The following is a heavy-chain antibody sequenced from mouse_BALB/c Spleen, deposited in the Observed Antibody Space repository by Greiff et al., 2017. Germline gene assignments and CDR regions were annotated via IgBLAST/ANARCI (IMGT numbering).Heavy chain of an antibody. CDR3: AKRARRALYFDY. V-gene: IGHV14-1*02. CDR2: IDPENGNT. D-gene: IGHD3-1*01. Sequence: EVKLVESGAELVRPGALVKLSCKASGFNIKDYYMHWVKQRPEQGLEWIGWIDPENGNTIYDPKFQGKASITADTSSNTAYLQLSSLTSEDTAVYYCAKRARRALYFDYWGQGTTLTVSS. J-gene: IGHJ2*01. CDR1: GFNIKDYY.